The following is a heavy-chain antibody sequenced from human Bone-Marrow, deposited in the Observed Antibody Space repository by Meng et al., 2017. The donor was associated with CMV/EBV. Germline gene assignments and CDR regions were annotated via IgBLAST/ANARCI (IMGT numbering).Heavy chain of an antibody. D-gene: IGHD5-18*01. CDR3: ARDRLGYSYGAAYYYGMDV. J-gene: IGHJ6*02. Sequence: ASVKVSCKASGGTFSSYTISWVRQAPGQGLEWMGRISAYNGNTNYAQKLQGRVTMTTDTSTSTAYMELRSLRSDDTAVYYCARDRLGYSYGAAYYYGMDVWGQGTTVTVSS. V-gene: IGHV1-18*01. CDR1: GGTFSSYT. CDR2: ISAYNGNT.